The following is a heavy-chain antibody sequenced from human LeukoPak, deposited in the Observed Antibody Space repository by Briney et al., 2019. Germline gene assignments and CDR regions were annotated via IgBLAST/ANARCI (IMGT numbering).Heavy chain of an antibody. V-gene: IGHV3-11*01. D-gene: IGHD2-2*01. CDR1: GGSFSGYY. CDR3: ERDRGSNNYFDH. J-gene: IGHJ4*02. CDR2: ISSRGTTT. Sequence: LSLTRAVYGGSFSGYYWSWIRQPPGKGLEWISFISSRGTTTDYADSVKGRFTISRDNANSSLFLQMNSLRAEDTALYYCERDRGSNNYFDHWGQGTPVTVSS.